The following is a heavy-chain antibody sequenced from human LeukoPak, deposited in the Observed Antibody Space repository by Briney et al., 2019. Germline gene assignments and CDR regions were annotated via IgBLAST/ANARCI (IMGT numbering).Heavy chain of an antibody. CDR2: IYPGDSDT. D-gene: IGHD5-24*01. CDR1: GYSFTSYW. J-gene: IGHJ3*02. CDR3: ARQRWMATMGLGAFDI. Sequence: GESLKVSCKGSGYSFTSYWIGWVRQMPGKGLEWMGIIYPGDSDTRYSPSFQGQVTMSADKSISTAYLQWSSLKASDTAMYYCARQRWMATMGLGAFDIWGQGTMVTVSS. V-gene: IGHV5-51*01.